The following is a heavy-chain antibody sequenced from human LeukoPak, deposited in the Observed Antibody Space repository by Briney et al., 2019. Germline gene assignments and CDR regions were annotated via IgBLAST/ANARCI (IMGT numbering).Heavy chain of an antibody. CDR3: ARRDDELLYSDY. J-gene: IGHJ4*02. Sequence: SETLSLTCIVSGGSISSYYWSWIRQPAGKGLEWIGRIYTSGSTNYNPSLKSRVTMSVDTSKNQFSLKLSSVTAADTAVYYCARRDDELLYSDYWGQGTLVTVSS. V-gene: IGHV4-4*07. CDR1: GGSISSYY. D-gene: IGHD2-15*01. CDR2: IYTSGST.